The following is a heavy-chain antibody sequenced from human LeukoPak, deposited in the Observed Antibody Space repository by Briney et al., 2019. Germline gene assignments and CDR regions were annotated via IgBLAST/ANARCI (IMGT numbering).Heavy chain of an antibody. CDR2: INTSGGST. CDR3: ARGYCSGGSCSRTYYFDY. Sequence: ASVKVSCKASGYTFTSYYMHWVRQAPGQGLEWMGTINTSGGSTSYAQKFQGRVTMTRDTSTSTVYMELSSLRSEDTAVYYCARGYCSGGSCSRTYYFDYWGQGTLVTVSS. J-gene: IGHJ4*02. CDR1: GYTFTSYY. D-gene: IGHD2-15*01. V-gene: IGHV1-46*01.